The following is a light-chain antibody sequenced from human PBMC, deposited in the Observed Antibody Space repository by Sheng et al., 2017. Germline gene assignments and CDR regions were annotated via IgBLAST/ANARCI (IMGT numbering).Light chain of an antibody. CDR2: KAS. CDR3: QQYDSEIT. J-gene: IGKJ5*01. V-gene: IGKV1-5*03. CDR1: QDITNY. Sequence: DIQMTQSPSSLSASVGDRVTITCQASQDITNYLNWYQQKPGKAPKLLIYKASTLQSGVPSRFSGSGSGTDFTLTISSLQPDDFATYYCQQYDSEITFGQGTRLEIK.